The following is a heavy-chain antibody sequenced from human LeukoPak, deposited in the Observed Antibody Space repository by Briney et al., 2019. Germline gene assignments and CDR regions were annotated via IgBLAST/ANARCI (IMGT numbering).Heavy chain of an antibody. Sequence: PSETLSLTCDVSGFSITSGDYWGWIRPSPGRGLEWIGSISHSGDTYYIPSLRSRVTMSLDTSRNQFSLDLRFVSAADTAVYFCARVGPLAVGTGKRVYSFDYWGQGTLVTVSS. V-gene: IGHV4-38-2*01. CDR2: ISHSGDT. CDR1: GFSITSGDY. J-gene: IGHJ4*02. CDR3: ARVGPLAVGTGKRVYSFDY. D-gene: IGHD1-1*01.